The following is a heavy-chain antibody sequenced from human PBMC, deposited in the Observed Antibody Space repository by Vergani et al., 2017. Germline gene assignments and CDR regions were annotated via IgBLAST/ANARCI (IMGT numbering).Heavy chain of an antibody. J-gene: IGHJ4*02. V-gene: IGHV3-30*03. D-gene: IGHD3-22*01. CDR3: ARSFLLGYYYY. Sequence: QVQLVESGGGVVQPGRTLRLSCAASGFTFSSYGMHWVRQAPGKGLEWVAVISYDGSNKYYADSVKGRFTISRDNSKNSLYLHMNSLRAEDTAVYYCARSFLLGYYYYWGQGTLVTVSS. CDR2: ISYDGSNK. CDR1: GFTFSSYG.